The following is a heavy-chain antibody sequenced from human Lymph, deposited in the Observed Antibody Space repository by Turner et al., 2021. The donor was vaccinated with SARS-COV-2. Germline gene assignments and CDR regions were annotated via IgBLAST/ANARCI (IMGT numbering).Heavy chain of an antibody. D-gene: IGHD3-10*01. V-gene: IGHV3-15*04. CDR1: GCTCSYAW. J-gene: IGHJ4*02. CDR2: SESNNDDGTT. CDR3: TTGWFTGRCGDYFDY. Sequence: VQPVAPGGSVARPAGSRILSSSASGCTCSYAWMTRVREDPGEGLERIDRSESNNDDGTTNCAATVTDACTNTRDDSKNRLFLQINTPKDEDAAVGFCTTGWFTGRCGDYFDYWGQGTLVTVSS.